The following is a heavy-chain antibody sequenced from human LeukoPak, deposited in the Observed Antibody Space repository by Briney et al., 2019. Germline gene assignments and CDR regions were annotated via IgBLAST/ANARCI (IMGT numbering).Heavy chain of an antibody. CDR1: GYSFSSYW. Sequence: GESLKISCKGSGYSFSSYWIGWVRQMPGKGLEWMGIFYPGDSDTRYSPSFQGQVTMSADKSISTAYLQWSSLKASDTAMYYCARRGTWHDGGDAFDIWGQGTMVAVSS. CDR2: FYPGDSDT. D-gene: IGHD1-1*01. J-gene: IGHJ3*02. V-gene: IGHV5-51*01. CDR3: ARRGTWHDGGDAFDI.